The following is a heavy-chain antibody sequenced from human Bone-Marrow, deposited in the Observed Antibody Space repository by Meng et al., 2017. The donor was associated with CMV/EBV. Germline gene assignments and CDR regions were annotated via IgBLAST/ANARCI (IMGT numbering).Heavy chain of an antibody. CDR2: IYSGGSST. Sequence: GGSLRLSCAASGFTFSSYAMSWVRQAPGKGLEWVSVIYSGGSSTYYADSVKGRFTISRDNSKNTLSLQMSSLRAEDTAVYYCARDGPDRGGFDIWGQGTMVTVSS. V-gene: IGHV3-23*03. D-gene: IGHD3-10*01. CDR1: GFTFSSYA. CDR3: ARDGPDRGGFDI. J-gene: IGHJ3*02.